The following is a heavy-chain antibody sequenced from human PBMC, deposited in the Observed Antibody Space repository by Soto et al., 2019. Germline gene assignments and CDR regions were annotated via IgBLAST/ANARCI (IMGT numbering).Heavy chain of an antibody. Sequence: QVQLVQSGAEVKKPGASVKVSCKASGYTFTSYGIGWVRQARGQGLEWMGWISAYNGNTKYAQKLQGRVTMTTDKSTSTADMERRILRSDDTAVYYWARDLNLGLGDYWGQGTLVTVSS. D-gene: IGHD7-27*01. J-gene: IGHJ4*02. CDR2: ISAYNGNT. V-gene: IGHV1-18*01. CDR1: GYTFTSYG. CDR3: ARDLNLGLGDY.